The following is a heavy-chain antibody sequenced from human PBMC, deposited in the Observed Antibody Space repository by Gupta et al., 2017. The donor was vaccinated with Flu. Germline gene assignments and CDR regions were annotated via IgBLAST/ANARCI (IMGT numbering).Heavy chain of an antibody. CDR1: GFTFRSYW. V-gene: IGHV3-7*01. D-gene: IGHD2-2*01. J-gene: IGHJ6*02. CDR2: IKQDGSEK. Sequence: EVQLVESGGGLVQPGGSLRLSCAASGFTFRSYWMSWVRQAPGMGLGWVANIKQDGSEKYYVDSVKGRFTISRDNAKNSLYLQMNSLRAEDTAVYYCARGEGPRNIVVVPAARGSSYYYYYGMDVWGQGTTVTVSS. CDR3: ARGEGPRNIVVVPAARGSSYYYYYGMDV.